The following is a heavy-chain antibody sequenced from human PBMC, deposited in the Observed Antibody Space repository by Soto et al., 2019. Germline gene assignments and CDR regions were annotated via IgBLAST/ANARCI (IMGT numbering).Heavy chain of an antibody. CDR2: IYYSGST. J-gene: IGHJ6*02. CDR3: ARHQMAGRTPSYYYGMDV. CDR1: GGSIISTSYY. V-gene: IGHV4-39*01. Sequence: SETLSLTCTVSGGSIISTSYYWVWIRQPPGKNLEYIGNIYYSGSTYYNPSLKSRVTLSVDTSKNQFSLKLSSVTAADTAVYYCARHQMAGRTPSYYYGMDVWGQGTTVTVSS.